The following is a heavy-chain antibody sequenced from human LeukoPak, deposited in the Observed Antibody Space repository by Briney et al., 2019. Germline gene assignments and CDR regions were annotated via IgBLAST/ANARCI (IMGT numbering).Heavy chain of an antibody. J-gene: IGHJ4*02. CDR2: ISSSGRAI. V-gene: IGHV3-48*03. D-gene: IGHD4-23*01. CDR3: ARCPRWAHFDY. Sequence: SGGSLRLSCAGSGFTFSSYEMNWVRQVPGKGLEWVSYISSSGRAIYYADSVKGRFTVSRDNAKNSLYLQMNSLRAEDTAVYYCARCPRWAHFDYWGQGTLVTVSS. CDR1: GFTFSSYE.